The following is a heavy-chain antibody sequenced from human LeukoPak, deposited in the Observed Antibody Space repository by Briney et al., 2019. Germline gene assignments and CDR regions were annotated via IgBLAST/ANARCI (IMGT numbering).Heavy chain of an antibody. Sequence: ASVKVSCKASGYTFTGYYMHWVRQAPGQGLEWMGRINPNSGGTNYAQKFQGRVTMTRDTSISTAYMELSRLRSDDTAVYYCARGPVSRAYYYYGMDVWGQGTTVTVSS. CDR3: ARGPVSRAYYYYGMDV. CDR2: INPNSGGT. CDR1: GYTFTGYY. V-gene: IGHV1-2*06. J-gene: IGHJ6*02.